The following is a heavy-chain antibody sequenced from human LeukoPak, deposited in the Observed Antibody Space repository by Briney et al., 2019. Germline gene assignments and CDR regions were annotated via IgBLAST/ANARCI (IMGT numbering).Heavy chain of an antibody. CDR1: GGSFSGYY. D-gene: IGHD6-19*01. CDR2: INHSGST. Sequence: SETLSLTCAVYGGSFSGYYWSWIRQPPGKGLEWIGEINHSGSTNYNPSLKSRVTISVDTSKNQFSLKLSSVTAADTAVYYCARAKSYSSGWFGFDYWGQGTLVTVSS. CDR3: ARAKSYSSGWFGFDY. V-gene: IGHV4-34*01. J-gene: IGHJ4*02.